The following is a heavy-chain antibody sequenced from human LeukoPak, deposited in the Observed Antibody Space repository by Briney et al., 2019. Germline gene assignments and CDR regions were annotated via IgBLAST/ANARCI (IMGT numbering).Heavy chain of an antibody. CDR2: ISYDGSNK. CDR3: ARDRFGYSSSSHGY. J-gene: IGHJ4*02. Sequence: GGSLRLSCAASGFTFSSYGMHWVRQAPGKGLEWVAVISYDGSNKYYGDSVKGRFTISRDNSKNTLYLQMNSLRAEDTAVYYCARDRFGYSSSSHGYWGQGTLVTVSS. V-gene: IGHV3-30*03. CDR1: GFTFSSYG. D-gene: IGHD6-6*01.